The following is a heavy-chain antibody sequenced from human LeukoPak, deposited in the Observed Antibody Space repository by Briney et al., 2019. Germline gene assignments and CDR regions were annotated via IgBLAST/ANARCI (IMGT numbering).Heavy chain of an antibody. CDR3: ARESKTYDGSGCYQDF. CDR2: IYTSGST. J-gene: IGHJ4*02. Sequence: PSETLSLTCTVSGGSMRNYYWSWIRQPAEKGLEWGGRIYTSGSTNYNPFLKSRVTMSVDTSKNQFSLILRSVTVADTAVYYCARESKTYDGSGCYQDFWGQGTLVTASS. CDR1: GGSMRNYY. V-gene: IGHV4-4*07. D-gene: IGHD3-22*01.